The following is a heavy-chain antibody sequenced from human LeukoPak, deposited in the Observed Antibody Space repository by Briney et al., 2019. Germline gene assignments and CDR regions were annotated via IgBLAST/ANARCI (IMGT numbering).Heavy chain of an antibody. CDR3: TRNTDFGSPTNYFDH. V-gene: IGHV3-43*01. CDR2: ISWEGHTT. D-gene: IGHD3-10*01. J-gene: IGHJ4*02. Sequence: GGSLRLSCAASGFTFDDYAMHWVRQAPGKGLEWVSLISWEGHTTYYADSVRGRFTISRDNSKNSLFLEMKSLTTDDTAFYYCTRNTDFGSPTNYFDHWGQGTLVSVSS. CDR1: GFTFDDYA.